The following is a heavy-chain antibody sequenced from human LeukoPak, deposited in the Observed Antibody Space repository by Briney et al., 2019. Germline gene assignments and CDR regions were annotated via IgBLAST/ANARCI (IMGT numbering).Heavy chain of an antibody. D-gene: IGHD1-26*01. J-gene: IGHJ4*02. V-gene: IGHV3-30*02. CDR2: IRYDGSNK. CDR1: GFTFSSYG. CDR3: ARESYWTPNSGSYHAFDY. Sequence: GGSLRLSCAASGFTFSSYGMHWVRQAPGKGLEWVAFIRYDGSNKYYADSVKGRFTISRDNSKNSLYLQMNSLRAEDTAVYYCARESYWTPNSGSYHAFDYWGQGTLVTVSS.